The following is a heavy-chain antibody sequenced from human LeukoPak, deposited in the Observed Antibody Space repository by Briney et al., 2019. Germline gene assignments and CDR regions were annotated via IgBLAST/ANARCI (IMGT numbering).Heavy chain of an antibody. V-gene: IGHV3-21*01. Sequence: GGSLRLSCAASGFTFSSYTMHWVRQAPGKGLEWVSSISSSGSYIYYADSLKGRFTISRDNAKDSLYLQMNSLRAEDTAAYYCASPPNCGGDCFQYYHGMDVWGQGTTVTVSS. CDR1: GFTFSSYT. CDR2: ISSSGSYI. J-gene: IGHJ6*02. D-gene: IGHD2-21*02. CDR3: ASPPNCGGDCFQYYHGMDV.